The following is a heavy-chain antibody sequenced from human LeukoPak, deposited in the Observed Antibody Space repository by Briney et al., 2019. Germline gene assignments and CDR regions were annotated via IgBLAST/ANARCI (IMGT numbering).Heavy chain of an antibody. J-gene: IGHJ4*02. CDR2: IRYDGSNK. Sequence: QPGGSLRLSCAASGFTFSSYGMHWVRQAPGKGLEWVAFIRYDGSNKYYADSVKGRFTISRDNSKNTLYLQMNSLRAEDTAVYYCAKGSNYDFWSGYYGDYWGQGTLVTVSS. CDR3: AKGSNYDFWSGYYGDY. D-gene: IGHD3-3*01. V-gene: IGHV3-30*02. CDR1: GFTFSSYG.